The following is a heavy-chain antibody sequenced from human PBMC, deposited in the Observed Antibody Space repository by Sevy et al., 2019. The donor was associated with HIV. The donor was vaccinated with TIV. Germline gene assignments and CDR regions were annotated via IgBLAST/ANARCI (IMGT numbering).Heavy chain of an antibody. V-gene: IGHV3-21*01. Sequence: GGYLRLSCAASGFTFTTYTMNWVRQAPGKGLEWVSSITSSSNYIYYADSVTGRFTISRDNAKDSVYLQMNSLRAEDTAVYYCARPYGSGSWEAFDVWGQGTMVIVSS. CDR1: GFTFTTYT. CDR3: ARPYGSGSWEAFDV. J-gene: IGHJ3*01. D-gene: IGHD3-10*01. CDR2: ITSSSNYI.